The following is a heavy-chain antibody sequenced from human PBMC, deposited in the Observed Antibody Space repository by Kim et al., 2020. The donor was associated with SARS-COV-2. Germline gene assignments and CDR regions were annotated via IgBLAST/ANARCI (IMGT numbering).Heavy chain of an antibody. J-gene: IGHJ3*02. D-gene: IGHD3-22*01. CDR2: INSDGSST. Sequence: GGSLRLSCAASGFTFSSYWMHWVRHAPGKGLVWVSRINSDGSSTRYADSVKGRFTISRDNAKNTLYLQMNSLRAEDTAVYYCARGSGYDAFDIWGQGTMVTGSS. CDR3: ARGSGYDAFDI. CDR1: GFTFSSYW. V-gene: IGHV3-74*01.